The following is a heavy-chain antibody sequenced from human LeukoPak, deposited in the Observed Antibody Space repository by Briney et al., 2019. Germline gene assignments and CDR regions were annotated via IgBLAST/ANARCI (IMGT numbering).Heavy chain of an antibody. Sequence: PGGSLRLSCAASGFSFSGHWMHWVRQAPGKGLVWVSRINEDGSTTNYADSVKGRSTIFRDNAKNTLYLQVNSLRAEDTAVYYCVRDLGGRSGHWGQGTLVTVSS. V-gene: IGHV3-74*01. CDR1: GFSFSGHW. J-gene: IGHJ4*02. D-gene: IGHD1-26*01. CDR3: VRDLGGRSGH. CDR2: INEDGSTT.